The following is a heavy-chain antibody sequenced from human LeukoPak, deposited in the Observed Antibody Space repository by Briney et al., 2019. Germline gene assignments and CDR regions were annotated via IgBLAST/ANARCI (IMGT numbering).Heavy chain of an antibody. CDR2: ISSSGSTI. CDR3: TRDPYYYDSSGYYMDV. D-gene: IGHD3-22*01. V-gene: IGHV3-48*03. J-gene: IGHJ6*03. CDR1: GFTFSSYE. Sequence: GGSLRLSCAASGFTFSSYEMNWVRQAPGKGLEWVSYISSSGSTIYYADSVKGRFTISRDNAKNSLYLQMNSLKTEDTALYYCTRDPYYYDSSGYYMDVWGKGTTVTISS.